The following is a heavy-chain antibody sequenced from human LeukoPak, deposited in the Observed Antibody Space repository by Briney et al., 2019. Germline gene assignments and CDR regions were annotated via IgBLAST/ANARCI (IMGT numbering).Heavy chain of an antibody. CDR1: GFTFSSYA. J-gene: IGHJ6*03. Sequence: GGSLRLSCAASGFTFSSYAMSWVRQAPGKGLEWVSAISGSGGSTYYADSVKGRFTISRDNSKNTLYLQMNSLRGEDTAVYYCAKDGSITIFGVVHYYYYMDVWGKGTTVTVSS. CDR3: AKDGSITIFGVVHYYYYMDV. V-gene: IGHV3-23*01. CDR2: ISGSGGST. D-gene: IGHD3-3*01.